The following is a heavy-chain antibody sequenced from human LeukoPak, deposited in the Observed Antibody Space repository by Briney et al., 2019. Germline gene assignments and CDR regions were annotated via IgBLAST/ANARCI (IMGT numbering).Heavy chain of an antibody. CDR1: GYSFSNYY. Sequence: GASVKVSCKASGYSFSNYYIHWVRQAPGQGLEWMGWINPNSGATKYAQKFQGRVSMTRDTSINTAYMDLTNLRSDDTAIFYCARVKKLMPEFEFWGQGTLVTVSS. J-gene: IGHJ4*02. CDR3: ARVKKLMPEFEF. D-gene: IGHD2-2*01. V-gene: IGHV1-2*02. CDR2: INPNSGAT.